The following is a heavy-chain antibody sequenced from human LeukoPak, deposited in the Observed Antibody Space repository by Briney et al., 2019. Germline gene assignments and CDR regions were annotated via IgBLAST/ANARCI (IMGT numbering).Heavy chain of an antibody. CDR2: ISGSGGST. D-gene: IGHD3-22*01. J-gene: IGHJ4*02. CDR3: ARHRAGYYDTSGYYYDY. V-gene: IGHV3-23*01. Sequence: GGSLRLSCAASGFTFSSYAMIWVRQAPGKGLEWVSAISGSGGSTYYADSVKGRFTISRDNSKNTLYLQMNSLRAEDTAVYYCARHRAGYYDTSGYYYDYWGQGTLVTVFS. CDR1: GFTFSSYA.